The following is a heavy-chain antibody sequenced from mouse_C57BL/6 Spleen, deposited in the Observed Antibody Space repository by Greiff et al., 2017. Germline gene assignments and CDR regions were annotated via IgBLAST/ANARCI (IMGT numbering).Heavy chain of an antibody. CDR3: TTHYYGSSDEDYYAMDY. D-gene: IGHD1-1*01. CDR1: GFNITDYY. CDR2: IDPEDGDT. J-gene: IGHJ4*01. V-gene: IGHV14-1*01. Sequence: VQLKESGAELVRPGASVKLSCTASGFNITDYYMHWVKQRPEQGLEWIGRIDPEDGDTEYAPKFQGKATMTADTSSNTAYLQLSSLTSEDTAVYYCTTHYYGSSDEDYYAMDYWGQGTSVTVSS.